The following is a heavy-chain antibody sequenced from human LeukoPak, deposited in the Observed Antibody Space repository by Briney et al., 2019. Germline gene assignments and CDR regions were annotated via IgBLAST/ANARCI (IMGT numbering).Heavy chain of an antibody. CDR3: AKDGSARALQN. J-gene: IGHJ4*02. V-gene: IGHV3-53*01. CDR1: GFSVSDNY. CDR2: IYSADNT. Sequence: PGGSLRLSCAASGFSVSDNYMSWVRQAPGKGLEWVSVIYSADNTYYGDSVKGRFTISRDNSKNTVYLQMNSMRAEDTAVYYCAKDGSARALQNWGQGTLVTVSS. D-gene: IGHD2-2*03.